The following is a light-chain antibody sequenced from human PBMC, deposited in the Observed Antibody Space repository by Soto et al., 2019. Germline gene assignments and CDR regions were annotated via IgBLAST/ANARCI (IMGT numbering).Light chain of an antibody. CDR3: QQRSNWPLFT. CDR1: QSVSSY. Sequence: EIVLTQSPATLSLSLGERATLSCRASQSVSSYLAWYQQRPGQAPRLLIYDASNRATGIPARFSGSGSGTDFTLTISSLEPEDFAVYYCQQRSNWPLFTFGPGTKLDIK. CDR2: DAS. V-gene: IGKV3-11*01. J-gene: IGKJ3*01.